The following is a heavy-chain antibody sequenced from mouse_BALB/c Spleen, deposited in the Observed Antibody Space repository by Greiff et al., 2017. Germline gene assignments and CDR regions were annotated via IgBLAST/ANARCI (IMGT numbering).Heavy chain of an antibody. CDR1: GYSFTGYY. CDR2: INPYNGAT. V-gene: IGHV1-31*01. CDR3: ARRAVVATKAMDY. J-gene: IGHJ4*01. D-gene: IGHD1-1*01. Sequence: VQLQQSGPELVKPGASVKISCKASGYSFTGYYMHWVKQSHVKSLEWIGRINPYNGATSYNQNFKDKASLTVDKSSSTAYMELHSLTSEDSAVYYCARRAVVATKAMDYWGQGTSVTVSS.